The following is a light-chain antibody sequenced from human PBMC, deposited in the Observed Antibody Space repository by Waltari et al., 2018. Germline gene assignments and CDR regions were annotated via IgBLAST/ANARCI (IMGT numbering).Light chain of an antibody. CDR1: SSNIGGNP. CDR2: NND. J-gene: IGLJ3*02. Sequence: QSVLTQPPSASGTPGQRVTISCSGSSSNIGGNPVNWYQQLPGTAPKLLIYNNDHRPAGVPDRFAGSKSGTSASLAISGLQSEDEADYYCAAWDDSRNGPVFGGGTKLPVL. CDR3: AAWDDSRNGPV. V-gene: IGLV1-44*01.